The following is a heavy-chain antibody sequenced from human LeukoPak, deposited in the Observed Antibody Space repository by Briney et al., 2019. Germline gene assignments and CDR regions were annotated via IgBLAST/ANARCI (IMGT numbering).Heavy chain of an antibody. CDR1: GYTFTSYG. V-gene: IGHV1-18*01. J-gene: IGHJ4*02. CDR2: ISAYNGNT. CDR3: ARDDLPGGIAARAVFDY. Sequence: ASVKVSCKASGYTFTSYGISWVRQAPGQRLEWMGWISAYNGNTNYAQKLQGRVTMTTDTSTSTAYMELRSLRSDDTAVYYCARDDLPGGIAARAVFDYWGQGTLVTVSS. D-gene: IGHD6-6*01.